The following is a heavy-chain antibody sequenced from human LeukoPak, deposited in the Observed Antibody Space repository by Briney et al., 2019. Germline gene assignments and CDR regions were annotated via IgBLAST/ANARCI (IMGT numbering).Heavy chain of an antibody. D-gene: IGHD4-17*01. CDR2: IYYSGST. CDR3: ARVQPDDYGDYAYFDY. J-gene: IGHJ4*02. CDR1: GDSISSGGYY. Sequence: SETLSLTCTVSGDSISSGGYYWSWIRQHPGTGLEWIGYIYYSGSTYYNPSLKRRVTISVDTSKNQFSLKLSSVTPADTAVYYCARVQPDDYGDYAYFDYWGQGTLVTVSS. V-gene: IGHV4-31*03.